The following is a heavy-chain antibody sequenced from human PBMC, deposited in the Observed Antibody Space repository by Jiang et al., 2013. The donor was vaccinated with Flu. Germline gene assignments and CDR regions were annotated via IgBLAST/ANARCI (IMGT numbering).Heavy chain of an antibody. CDR3: AKADMITFGGVIATRWGFDY. Sequence: AASDFTFSNYAMNWVRQAPGKGLEWVSGISGGGGSTDYADSAKGRFTISRDNSKNTVYLQMNSLRAEDTAVYYCAKADMITFGGVIATRWGFDYWGQGSLVTVSS. CDR1: DFTFSNYA. CDR2: ISGGGGST. V-gene: IGHV3-23*01. D-gene: IGHD3-16*02. J-gene: IGHJ4*02.